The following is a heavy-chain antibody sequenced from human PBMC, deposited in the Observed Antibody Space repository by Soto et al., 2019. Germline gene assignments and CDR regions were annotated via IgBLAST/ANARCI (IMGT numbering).Heavy chain of an antibody. CDR1: GGSISSGDYY. D-gene: IGHD2-2*01. Sequence: SETLSLTCTVSGGSISSGDYYWSWIRQPPGKGLEWIGYIYYSGSTYYNPSLKSRVTISVDTSKNQFSPKLSSVTAADTAVYYCARGAVPAPNAWNWFDPWGQGTLVTVSS. CDR2: IYYSGST. CDR3: ARGAVPAPNAWNWFDP. J-gene: IGHJ5*02. V-gene: IGHV4-30-4*01.